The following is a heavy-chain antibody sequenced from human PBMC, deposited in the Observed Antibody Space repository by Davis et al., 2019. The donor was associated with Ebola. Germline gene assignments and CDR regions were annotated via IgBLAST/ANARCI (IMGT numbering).Heavy chain of an antibody. CDR3: ARVSGMIPAKRALDY. J-gene: IGHJ4*02. V-gene: IGHV3-21*04. Sequence: PGGSLRLSCAASGFSLSSYHMNWVRQAPGQGLEWVSSISSSNSYVYYVDSVKGRFTISRDNAKNSLYLQMNSLRAEDTAIYYCARVSGMIPAKRALDYWGQGTLVTVSS. CDR1: GFSLSSYH. CDR2: ISSSNSYV. D-gene: IGHD2-2*01.